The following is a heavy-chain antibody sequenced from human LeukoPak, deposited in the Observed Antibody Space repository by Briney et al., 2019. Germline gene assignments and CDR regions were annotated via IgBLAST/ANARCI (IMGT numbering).Heavy chain of an antibody. V-gene: IGHV3-30-3*01. CDR1: GFTFSNYA. D-gene: IGHD3-10*01. J-gene: IGHJ4*02. Sequence: PGRSLRLSCAASGFTFSNYAMHWARQAPGKGLEWVAFISHDRSNNCHAGSVKGRFIISRDNSKNTLYLQMNSLTDEDTAVYYCARDLSGSYMSDYWGQGTLVTVSS. CDR2: ISHDRSNN. CDR3: ARDLSGSYMSDY.